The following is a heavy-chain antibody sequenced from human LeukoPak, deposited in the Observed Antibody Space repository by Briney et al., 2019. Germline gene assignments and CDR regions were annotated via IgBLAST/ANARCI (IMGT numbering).Heavy chain of an antibody. CDR2: IYYSGST. J-gene: IGHJ4*02. V-gene: IGHV4-59*01. Sequence: SETLSLTCTVSGGSISSYYWSWIRQPPGKGLEWIGYIYYSGSTNYNPSLKSRVTISVDTSRNQFPLKLSSVTAADTAVYYCARDALTGAFDYWGQGTLVTVSS. CDR1: GGSISSYY. D-gene: IGHD1-20*01. CDR3: ARDALTGAFDY.